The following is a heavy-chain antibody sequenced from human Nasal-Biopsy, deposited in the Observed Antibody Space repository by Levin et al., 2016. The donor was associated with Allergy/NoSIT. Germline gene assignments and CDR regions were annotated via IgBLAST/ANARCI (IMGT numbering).Heavy chain of an antibody. CDR3: TTQKSQSWNV. CDR2: IGGSGNTM. CDR1: GFSFGAYG. V-gene: IGHV3-48*04. Sequence: GESLKISCATSGFSFGAYGMAWVRQAPGKGPEWVAYIGGSGNTMYYADSVKGRFTISRDNGKNFLFLEMNSLRAEDTAVYYCTTQKSQSWNVWGQGASVSVSS. D-gene: IGHD1-1*01. J-gene: IGHJ6*02.